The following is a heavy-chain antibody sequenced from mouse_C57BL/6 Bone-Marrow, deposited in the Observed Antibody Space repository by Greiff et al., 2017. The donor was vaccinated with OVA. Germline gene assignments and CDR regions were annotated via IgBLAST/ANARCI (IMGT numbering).Heavy chain of an antibody. Sequence: QVQLKESGAELARPGASVKLSCKASGYTFTSYGLSGVWGGTVQGLEWIGEIYPRSGKTYYNENFKGKATLTADKSSSTAYMELRSLTSEDSAVYFCARWGYYHLCYWGQGTTLTVSS. CDR1: GYTFTSYG. D-gene: IGHD2-3*01. CDR2: IYPRSGKT. V-gene: IGHV1-81*01. J-gene: IGHJ2*01. CDR3: ARWGYYHLCY.